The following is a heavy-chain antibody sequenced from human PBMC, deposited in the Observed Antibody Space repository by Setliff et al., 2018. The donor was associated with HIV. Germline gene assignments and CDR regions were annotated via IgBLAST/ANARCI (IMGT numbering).Heavy chain of an antibody. Sequence: ASETLSLTCTVSGASISSSYWSWVRQAPGKGLEWVANIKQDGSEKYYVDSVKGRFTISRDNAKNSLYLQMNSLRAEDTAVYYCAREDNYDILTGYLWEYYFDYWGQGTLVTVSS. CDR1: GASISSSY. J-gene: IGHJ4*02. V-gene: IGHV3-7*03. CDR3: AREDNYDILTGYLWEYYFDY. CDR2: IKQDGSEK. D-gene: IGHD3-9*01.